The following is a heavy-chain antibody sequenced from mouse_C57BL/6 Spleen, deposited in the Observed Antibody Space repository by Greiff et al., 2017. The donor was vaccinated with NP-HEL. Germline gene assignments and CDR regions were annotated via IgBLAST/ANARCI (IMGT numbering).Heavy chain of an antibody. J-gene: IGHJ2*01. Sequence: QVQLQQSGPELVKPGASVKISCKASGYAFSSSWMNWVKQRPGKGLEWIGRIYPGDGDTNYNGKFKGKATLTADKSSSTAYMQLSSLTSEDSSVYFCARGGPNWSFDYWGQGTTLTVSS. CDR1: GYAFSSSW. CDR3: ARGGPNWSFDY. V-gene: IGHV1-82*01. CDR2: IYPGDGDT. D-gene: IGHD4-1*01.